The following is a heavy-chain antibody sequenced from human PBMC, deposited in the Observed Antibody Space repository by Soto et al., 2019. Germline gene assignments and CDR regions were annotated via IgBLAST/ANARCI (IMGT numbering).Heavy chain of an antibody. V-gene: IGHV3-23*01. J-gene: IGHJ6*02. CDR3: VKSSTVTTGYYYSYGLDV. Sequence: EVVLLESGGGLVEPGGSLRLSCAASGFTFNSYAMTWVRLAPGKGLEWVSGISGSGANTYYVDSVRGRFTISRDNSKNTLYLQLSSLRAEDTAIYYCVKSSTVTTGYYYSYGLDVWGQGITVTVSS. CDR2: ISGSGANT. D-gene: IGHD4-17*01. CDR1: GFTFNSYA.